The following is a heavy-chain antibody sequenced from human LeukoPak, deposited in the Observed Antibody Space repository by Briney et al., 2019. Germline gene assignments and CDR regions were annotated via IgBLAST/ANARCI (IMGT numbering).Heavy chain of an antibody. CDR2: MSYSGST. V-gene: IGHV4-59*01. CDR1: GGSITSYY. Sequence: SETLSLTCTVSGGSITSYYWSWIRQSPGKGLEWIGYMSYSGSTTYNPSLKSRVTISVDTSKNQVSLKLSSVTAADTAVYYCARSPRISYNWFDPWGQGTLVTVSS. D-gene: IGHD1-14*01. J-gene: IGHJ5*02. CDR3: ARSPRISYNWFDP.